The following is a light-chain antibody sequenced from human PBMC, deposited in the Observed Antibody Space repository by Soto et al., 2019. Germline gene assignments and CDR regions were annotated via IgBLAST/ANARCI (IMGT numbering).Light chain of an antibody. Sequence: DIQMTQSPSSLSASVGDRVTITCRTSQSISSYLNWYQQKPGKAPKLLIYAASTLQSGVPSRFSGSGSGTDFTLTISSLQPEDFATYYCQQSYNSQLPFGGWTKV. CDR1: QSISSY. CDR3: QQSYNSQLP. CDR2: AAS. J-gene: IGKJ4*01. V-gene: IGKV1-39*01.